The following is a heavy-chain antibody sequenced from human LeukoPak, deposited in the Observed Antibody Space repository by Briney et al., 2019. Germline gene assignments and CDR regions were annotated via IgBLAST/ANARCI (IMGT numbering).Heavy chain of an antibody. J-gene: IGHJ4*02. Sequence: WASVNVSCKSSGGTFSRYAISWVRRAPGQGLEWMGRIIPILGIANYAQKFQGRVTITADNSTSTAYKELSSLRSEDTAVYYCAKSGPKAFDYWGQGTLVTVSS. V-gene: IGHV1-69*04. CDR2: IIPILGIA. CDR3: AKSGPKAFDY. CDR1: GGTFSRYA. D-gene: IGHD5-12*01.